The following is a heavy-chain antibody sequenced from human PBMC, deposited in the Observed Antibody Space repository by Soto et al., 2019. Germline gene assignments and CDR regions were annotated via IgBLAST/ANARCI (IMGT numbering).Heavy chain of an antibody. V-gene: IGHV3-21*01. CDR3: ARDRGYDAHDYDYNAMDV. J-gene: IGHJ6*02. Sequence: EVQLVESGGGLVKPGGSLRLSCVASGFTFRTYTMNWVRQAPGKGLEWVSGIRGFSPYTFYAESVKGRFTISRDNAKNSLYLQMNSLGVEDTAVYYCARDRGYDAHDYDYNAMDVWGQGTKVTVSS. CDR1: GFTFRTYT. CDR2: IRGFSPYT. D-gene: IGHD2-15*01.